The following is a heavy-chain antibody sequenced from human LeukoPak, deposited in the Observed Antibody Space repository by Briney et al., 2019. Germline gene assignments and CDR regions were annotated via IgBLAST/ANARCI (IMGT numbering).Heavy chain of an antibody. CDR3: AKDDDYDFWSAVFDH. V-gene: IGHV3-23*01. Sequence: GGSLRLSCAASGFTFSSYAMSWVRQAPGKGLEWVSDITGSGDDTDYADSVKGRFTVSRDNSRNTLYLQINSLRAEDTAVYYCAKDDDYDFWSAVFDHWGQGTLVTVSS. CDR1: GFTFSSYA. D-gene: IGHD3-3*01. CDR2: ITGSGDDT. J-gene: IGHJ4*02.